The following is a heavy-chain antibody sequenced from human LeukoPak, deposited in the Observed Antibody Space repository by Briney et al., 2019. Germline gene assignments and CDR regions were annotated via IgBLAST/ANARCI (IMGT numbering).Heavy chain of an antibody. CDR1: GYSFTSYW. CDR3: ARHLYSSSWYRYFDY. Sequence: GESLKISCKGSGYSFTSYWIGWVRQMPGKGLEWMGIIYPGDSDTRYRPSFQGQVTISADKSISTAYLQWSSLKASDTAMYYCARHLYSSSWYRYFDYWGQGTLVTVSS. J-gene: IGHJ4*02. CDR2: IYPGDSDT. V-gene: IGHV5-51*01. D-gene: IGHD6-13*01.